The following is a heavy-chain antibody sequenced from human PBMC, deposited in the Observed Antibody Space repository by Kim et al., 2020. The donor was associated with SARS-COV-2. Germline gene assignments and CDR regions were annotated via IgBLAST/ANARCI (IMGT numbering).Heavy chain of an antibody. CDR1: GFTFDSYA. D-gene: IGHD6-13*01. CDR2: ISGSGDST. Sequence: GGSLRLSCAGSGFTFDSYAIHWVRLAPGKGLEWVSTISGSGDSTYYSDSAEGRFTISRDNSENTVLLHMSSLRVDDTAIYYCATGAAASHPDYWYLDVWG. J-gene: IGHJ2*01. V-gene: IGHV3-23*01. CDR3: ATGAAASHPDYWYLDV.